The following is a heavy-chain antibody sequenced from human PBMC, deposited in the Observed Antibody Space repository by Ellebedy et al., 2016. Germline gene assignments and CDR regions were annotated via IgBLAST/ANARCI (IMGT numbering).Heavy chain of an antibody. Sequence: ASVKVSCKASGYTFTSYGISWVRQAPGQGLEWMGWISTYNGNTNYAQKLQGRVTMTTDTFTSTAYMELRSLRSDDTAVYYCARGRIAQLWSERYFDLWGRGTLVTVSS. J-gene: IGHJ2*01. CDR1: GYTFTSYG. CDR3: ARGRIAQLWSERYFDL. D-gene: IGHD5-18*01. V-gene: IGHV1-18*01. CDR2: ISTYNGNT.